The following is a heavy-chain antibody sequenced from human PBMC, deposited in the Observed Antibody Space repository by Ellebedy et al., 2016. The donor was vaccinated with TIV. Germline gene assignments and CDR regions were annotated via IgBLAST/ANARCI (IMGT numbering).Heavy chain of an antibody. V-gene: IGHV5-51*01. CDR2: IYPGDSDS. CDR1: GYNFPNYW. Sequence: GESLKISCQGSGYNFPNYWIAWLRQMPGKGLEWMAIIYPGDSDSKYSPSFQGQVTVSADKSISTAYPQWSSLKASDTAMYYCARSLVGDFRAFEIWGQGTVVTVSS. CDR3: ARSLVGDFRAFEI. J-gene: IGHJ3*02. D-gene: IGHD4-17*01.